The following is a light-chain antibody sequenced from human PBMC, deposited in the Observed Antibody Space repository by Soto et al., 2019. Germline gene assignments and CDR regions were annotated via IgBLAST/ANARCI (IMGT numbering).Light chain of an antibody. CDR1: QSVGSN. CDR3: QQYDNWPLT. V-gene: IGKV3-15*01. J-gene: IGKJ4*01. Sequence: EVVMTQSPATLSVSPGEGATLSCRASQSVGSNLAWYQKKPGQSHRLLIYGASTRATAVPARFSGSGSGTEFTLTISSLQSEDFAVYYCQQYDNWPLTFGGGTQVEIK. CDR2: GAS.